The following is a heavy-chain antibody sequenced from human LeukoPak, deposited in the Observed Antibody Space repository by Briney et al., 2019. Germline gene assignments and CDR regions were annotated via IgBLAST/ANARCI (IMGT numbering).Heavy chain of an antibody. Sequence: PGGSLRLSCAASGFTFTNYWMTWVRQAPGKGLEWVANIKQDGSETYYVDSVKGRFTISRGNAKNSLYLQMNSLRAEDTAVYYCVRGGSWYAAFDFWGQGTVVPVSS. CDR2: IKQDGSET. CDR3: VRGGSWYAAFDF. CDR1: GFTFTNYW. J-gene: IGHJ3*01. V-gene: IGHV3-7*04. D-gene: IGHD6-13*01.